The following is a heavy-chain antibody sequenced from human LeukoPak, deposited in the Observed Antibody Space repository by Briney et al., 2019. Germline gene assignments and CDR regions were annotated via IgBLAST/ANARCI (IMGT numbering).Heavy chain of an antibody. V-gene: IGHV3-48*04. D-gene: IGHD3-16*02. Sequence: GGSLRLSCAASGFTFSRYSMTWVRQAPGKGLEWLSFISTSSSTIYYADSVKGRFTISRDNAKNSLYLQMNSLRTEDTAVYYCARDSSRSSSDYYFDYWGQGTLDTVSS. CDR1: GFTFSRYS. CDR3: ARDSSRSSSDYYFDY. J-gene: IGHJ4*02. CDR2: ISTSSSTI.